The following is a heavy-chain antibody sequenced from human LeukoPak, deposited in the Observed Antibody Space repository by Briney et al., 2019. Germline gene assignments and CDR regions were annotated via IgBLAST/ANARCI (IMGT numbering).Heavy chain of an antibody. V-gene: IGHV4-4*02. CDR3: ARRSADNYDYVWGIVDY. Sequence: SETLSLTCAVSGGSISSSNWWSWVRQPPGKGLEWIGEIYHSGSTNYNPSLKSRVTISVDKSKNQFSLKLSSVTAADTAVYYCARRSADNYDYVWGIVDYWGQGTLVTVSS. CDR1: GGSISSSNW. J-gene: IGHJ4*02. D-gene: IGHD3-16*01. CDR2: IYHSGST.